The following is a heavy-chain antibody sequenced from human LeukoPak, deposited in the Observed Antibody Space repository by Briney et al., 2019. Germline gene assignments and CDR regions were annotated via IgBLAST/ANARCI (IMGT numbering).Heavy chain of an antibody. CDR3: AKDYGYSSRWYDY. J-gene: IGHJ4*02. D-gene: IGHD6-13*01. Sequence: GGSLRLSCEASGFTFDDYGMHWVRHAPGKGLEWVSTISWNSASVVYVDSVKGRFTISRDNAKKTLYLQMNSLRPEDTALYYCAKDYGYSSRWYDYWGQGTLVTVSS. V-gene: IGHV3-9*01. CDR2: ISWNSASV. CDR1: GFTFDDYG.